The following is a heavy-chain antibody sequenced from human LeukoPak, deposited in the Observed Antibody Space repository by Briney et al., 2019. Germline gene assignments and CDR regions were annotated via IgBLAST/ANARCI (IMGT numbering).Heavy chain of an antibody. V-gene: IGHV4-31*03. J-gene: IGHJ5*02. Sequence: SETLSLTCTVSGGSISSGGYYWSWIRQHPGKGLEWIGYIYYSGSTYYNPSLKSRVTISVDTSKNQFSLKLSSVTAADTAVYYCARGNVLLWFGELNWFDPWGQGTLVTVSS. CDR1: GGSISSGGYY. CDR2: IYYSGST. CDR3: ARGNVLLWFGELNWFDP. D-gene: IGHD3-10*01.